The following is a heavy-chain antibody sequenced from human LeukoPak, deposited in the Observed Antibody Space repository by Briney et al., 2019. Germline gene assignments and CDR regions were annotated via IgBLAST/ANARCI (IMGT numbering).Heavy chain of an antibody. V-gene: IGHV3-48*03. CDR1: GFTLSSYE. Sequence: GGSLRLSCAASGFTLSSYEMNWVRQAPGKGLEWVSKISSSGSAIYYADSVKGRFTISRDNAKSTLYLQMNSLRVEDTAVYYCARGGSLGYWGQGTLVTVSS. CDR2: ISSSGSAI. CDR3: ARGGSLGY. D-gene: IGHD6-19*01. J-gene: IGHJ4*02.